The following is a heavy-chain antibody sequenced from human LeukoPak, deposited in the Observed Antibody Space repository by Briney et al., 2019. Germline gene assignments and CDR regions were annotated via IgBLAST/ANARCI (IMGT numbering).Heavy chain of an antibody. D-gene: IGHD1-26*01. V-gene: IGHV6-1*01. CDR3: ARGSGSYYAFDI. J-gene: IGHJ3*02. Sequence: SQALSLTCAISGDSVSSNSATWNWIRQSPSRGLEWLGRTYYRSKWFSDYAVSVKSRTTFNPDTSKNQLSLQLNSVTPEDTAVYYCARGSGSYYAFDIWGQGTMVTVSS. CDR2: TYYRSKWFS. CDR1: GDSVSSNSAT.